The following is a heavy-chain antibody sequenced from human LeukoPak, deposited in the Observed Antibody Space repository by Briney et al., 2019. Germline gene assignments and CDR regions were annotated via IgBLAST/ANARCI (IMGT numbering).Heavy chain of an antibody. Sequence: GGSLRLSCVVSEFTPGNYAITWVGRAQGKGLEWVSPISGSAGNTYFADSVEGRFTISRDNSINTVYLQMNSLRVEDTALYYCATGPDSEFYYYYYMDVWGKGATVTVSS. CDR1: EFTPGNYA. CDR3: ATGPDSEFYYYYYMDV. D-gene: IGHD5-18*01. CDR2: ISGSAGNT. V-gene: IGHV3-23*01. J-gene: IGHJ6*03.